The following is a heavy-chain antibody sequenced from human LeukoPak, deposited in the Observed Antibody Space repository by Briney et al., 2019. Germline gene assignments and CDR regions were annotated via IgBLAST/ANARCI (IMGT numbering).Heavy chain of an antibody. CDR2: ISGSGGST. CDR3: ARDPWNSGFFDY. CDR1: GFIFSSYA. D-gene: IGHD1/OR15-1a*01. Sequence: GGSLRLSCAASGFIFSSYAMSWVRQAPGKGLEWVSAISGSGGSTYYADSVKGRFTISRDNSKNTLYLQMNSLRAEDTAVYYCARDPWNSGFFDYWGQGALVTVSS. V-gene: IGHV3-23*01. J-gene: IGHJ4*02.